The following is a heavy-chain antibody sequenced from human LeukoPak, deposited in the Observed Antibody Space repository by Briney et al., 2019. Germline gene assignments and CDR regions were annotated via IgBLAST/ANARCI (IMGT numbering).Heavy chain of an antibody. Sequence: PGGSLRLSCSASGFTFSSYEMNWVRQAPGKGLEWLSYISTSGTTIFYAESLKGRFTISRDNAKNSLWLQMNSLRAEDTAVYSCARRSCSSTSCLLDYWGQGTLVTVSS. J-gene: IGHJ4*02. V-gene: IGHV3-48*03. CDR2: ISTSGTTI. CDR3: ARRSCSSTSCLLDY. D-gene: IGHD2-2*01. CDR1: GFTFSSYE.